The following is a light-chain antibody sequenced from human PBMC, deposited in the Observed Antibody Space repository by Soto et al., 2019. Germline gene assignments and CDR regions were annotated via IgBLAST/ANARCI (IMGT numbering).Light chain of an antibody. Sequence: DIQMTQSPSSLSASVGNRVTITCRASQSISTYLNWYQKKPGKAPNLLIYDASRLQSGVPSRFSGSGGGTDFTLSISSVQPEDFATYFCQQSYSRPRAFGQGTKVDIK. V-gene: IGKV1-39*01. CDR3: QQSYSRPRA. CDR1: QSISTY. CDR2: DAS. J-gene: IGKJ1*01.